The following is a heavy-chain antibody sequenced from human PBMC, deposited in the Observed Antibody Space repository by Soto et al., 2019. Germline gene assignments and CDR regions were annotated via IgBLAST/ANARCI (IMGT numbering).Heavy chain of an antibody. V-gene: IGHV4-4*07. CDR3: ESEGHYTAYNFAHGIQLWSFDF. D-gene: IGHD5-18*01. J-gene: IGHJ4*02. Sequence: SETLSLTCTVSGGSINTFYWSWVRQPAGKGLEWIGRIFSSGSTSFNPSLESRVAMSVDTSKKHFSLNLSSVTAADMAVYYCESEGHYTAYNFAHGIQLWSFDFWGQGALVTVS. CDR1: GGSINTFY. CDR2: IFSSGST.